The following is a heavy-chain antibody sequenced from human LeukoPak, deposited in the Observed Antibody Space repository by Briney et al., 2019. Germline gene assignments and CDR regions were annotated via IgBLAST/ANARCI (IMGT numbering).Heavy chain of an antibody. V-gene: IGHV3-7*01. CDR3: ARDWGGGRYCSNDY. CDR2: IKEDGSER. Sequence: GGSLRLSCAASGFTLSTYWMSWVRQAPGKGLEWVANIKEDGSERNYVDSVRGRFTISRDNTKNSLYLEMNSLRAEDTAVYYCARDWGGGRYCSNDYWGQGTLVTVSS. CDR1: GFTLSTYW. D-gene: IGHD3-16*02. J-gene: IGHJ4*02.